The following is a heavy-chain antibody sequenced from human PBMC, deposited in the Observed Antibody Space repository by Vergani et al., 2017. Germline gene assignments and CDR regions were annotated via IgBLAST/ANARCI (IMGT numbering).Heavy chain of an antibody. Sequence: QVQLQQWGAGLLKPSETLSLTCAVYGGSFSGYYWSWIRQPPGKGLEWIGEINHSGSTNYNPSLKSRVTISVDTSKNQFSLKLSSVTAADTAVYYCARIGFYYYYYGMDVWGQGTTGTVSS. CDR3: ARIGFYYYYYGMDV. J-gene: IGHJ6*02. V-gene: IGHV4-34*01. D-gene: IGHD1-14*01. CDR2: INHSGST. CDR1: GGSFSGYY.